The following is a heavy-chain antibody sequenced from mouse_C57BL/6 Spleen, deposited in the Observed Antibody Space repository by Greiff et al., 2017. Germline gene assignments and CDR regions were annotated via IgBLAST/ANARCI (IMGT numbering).Heavy chain of an antibody. J-gene: IGHJ3*01. CDR2: INPSTGGT. CDR3: ARWGYGSSYVRAY. Sequence: VQLQQSGPELVKPGASVKISCKASGYSFTGYYMNWVKQSPEKSLEWIGEINPSTGGTTYNQTFKAKATLTVDKSSSTAYMQLKSLTSEDSAVYYWARWGYGSSYVRAYWGQGTLVTVSA. CDR1: GYSFTGYY. D-gene: IGHD1-1*01. V-gene: IGHV1-42*01.